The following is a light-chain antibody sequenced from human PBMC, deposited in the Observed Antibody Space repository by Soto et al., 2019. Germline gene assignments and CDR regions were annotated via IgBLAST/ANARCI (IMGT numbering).Light chain of an antibody. Sequence: EIVMTPSPATLSLSPGERATFSCRASQSGSSFLAWYQQKPGQSPRLLISGASSRATGIPDRFSGSGSGTDFTLTISRLEPGDSAVYYCQQYGRSPRTFGGGTKVDIK. J-gene: IGKJ4*01. V-gene: IGKV3-20*01. CDR1: QSGSSF. CDR3: QQYGRSPRT. CDR2: GAS.